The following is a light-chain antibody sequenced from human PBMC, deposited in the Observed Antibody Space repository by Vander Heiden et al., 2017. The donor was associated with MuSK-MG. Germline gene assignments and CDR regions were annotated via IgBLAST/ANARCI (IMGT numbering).Light chain of an antibody. V-gene: IGKV1-9*01. CDR1: HVISSN. J-gene: IGKJ3*01. CDR3: QQVASYPRST. CDR2: AAS. Sequence: DIQLTQSPSFLSASEGDRVTITCRASHVISSNLAWYQQKPGKAPKPLIYAASTLQSGVPSRFSGSGSGTEFTLTISSLQPEDSATYYCQQVASYPRSTFGPGTKVDIK.